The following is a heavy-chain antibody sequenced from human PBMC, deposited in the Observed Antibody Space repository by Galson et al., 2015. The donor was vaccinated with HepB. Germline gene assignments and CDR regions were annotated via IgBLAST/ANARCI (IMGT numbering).Heavy chain of an antibody. CDR1: GYTLTELS. CDR3: ATVLRYYDSSGRYAFDI. CDR2: FDPEDGET. Sequence: SVKVSCKVSGYTLTELSMHWVRQAPGKGLEWMGGFDPEDGETIYAQKFQGRVTMTEDTSTDTAYMELSSLRSEDTAVYYCATVLRYYDSSGRYAFDIWGQGTMVTVSS. J-gene: IGHJ3*02. D-gene: IGHD3-22*01. V-gene: IGHV1-24*01.